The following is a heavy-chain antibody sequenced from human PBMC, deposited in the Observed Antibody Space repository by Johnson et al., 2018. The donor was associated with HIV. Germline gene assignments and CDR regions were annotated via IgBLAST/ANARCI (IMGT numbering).Heavy chain of an antibody. D-gene: IGHD1-26*01. V-gene: IGHV3-30*04. CDR2: ISYDGSKK. CDR1: GFAFSTYT. Sequence: QVQLVESGGGVVQPGRSLRLSCAASGFAFSTYTMHWVRQAPGKGLEWVALISYDGSKKYYADSVKGRFTISRDNSKNTLYLQMNSLRAEDTAVYYCARDQNIVGANDGFDIWCQGTMVTVSS. CDR3: ARDQNIVGANDGFDI. J-gene: IGHJ3*02.